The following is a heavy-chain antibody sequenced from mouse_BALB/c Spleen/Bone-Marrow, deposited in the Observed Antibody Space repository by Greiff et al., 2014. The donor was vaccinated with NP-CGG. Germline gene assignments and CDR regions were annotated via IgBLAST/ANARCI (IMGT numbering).Heavy chain of an antibody. CDR3: TREDYGYTFAY. D-gene: IGHD1-2*01. V-gene: IGHV5-6-4*01. Sequence: LQQSGGGLVKPGGSLKLSCAPSGFTFSSYTMSWVRQTPEKRLEWVATISSGGSYTYYPDSVKGRFTISRDNAKNTLYLQMSSLKSEDTAMYYCTREDYGYTFAYWGQGTLVTVSA. J-gene: IGHJ3*01. CDR1: GFTFSSYT. CDR2: ISSGGSYT.